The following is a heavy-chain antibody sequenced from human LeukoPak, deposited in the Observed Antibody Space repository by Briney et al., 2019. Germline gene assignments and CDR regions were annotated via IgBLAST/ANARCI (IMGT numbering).Heavy chain of an antibody. Sequence: SGPTLVKPTQSLTLTCTFSGFSLSTSGVGVGWIRQPPGKALEWLALIYWDDDKRYSPSLKSRLTITKDTSKNQVVLTTTNMDPVDTATYYCAHRPYGEYESDYCGQGTLVTVSS. CDR2: IYWDDDK. V-gene: IGHV2-5*02. CDR1: GFSLSTSGVG. CDR3: AHRPYGEYESDY. J-gene: IGHJ4*02. D-gene: IGHD4-17*01.